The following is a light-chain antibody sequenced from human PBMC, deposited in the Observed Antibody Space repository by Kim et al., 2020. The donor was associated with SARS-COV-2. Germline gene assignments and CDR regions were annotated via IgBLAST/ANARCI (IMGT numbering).Light chain of an antibody. V-gene: IGKV3-11*01. CDR1: QGVGSY. CDR3: QQRSDWPLP. CDR2: DAS. Sequence: LSPGERATLTCRASQGVGSYLAWYQQKPGQAPRLRIDDASKRAIGIPARFSGSGSGTDFTLTISSLEPEDFAVYYCQQRSDWPLPFGGGTKVDIK. J-gene: IGKJ4*01.